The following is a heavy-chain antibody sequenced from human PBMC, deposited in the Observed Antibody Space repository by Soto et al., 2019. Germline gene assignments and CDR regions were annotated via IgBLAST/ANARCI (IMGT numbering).Heavy chain of an antibody. D-gene: IGHD5-18*01. Sequence: QLVQSGAEVKKPGSSVKVSCKASGGTFSTYAISWVRQAPGQGLEWMGGIIPIFGTTNYAQKFQGRVTITADESTSTAYMELSSLRSDDTAVYYCARDLGGYSYARYYYYGMDVWGQGTTVTVSS. J-gene: IGHJ6*02. CDR1: GGTFSTYA. CDR2: IIPIFGTT. CDR3: ARDLGGYSYARYYYYGMDV. V-gene: IGHV1-69*01.